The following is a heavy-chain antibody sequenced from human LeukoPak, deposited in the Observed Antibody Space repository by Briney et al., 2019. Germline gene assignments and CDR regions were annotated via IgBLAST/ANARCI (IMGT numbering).Heavy chain of an antibody. CDR3: ARDRGTWNDDGFDY. J-gene: IGHJ4*02. V-gene: IGHV4-4*07. CDR1: GGSISSYY. D-gene: IGHD1-1*01. Sequence: SETLSLTCTVSGGSISSYYWSWIRQPAGKGLEWIGRIYISGSTNYNPSLKSRVTMTVDTSKNQFSLKLSSVTAADTAVYYCARDRGTWNDDGFDYWGQGTLVTVSS. CDR2: IYISGST.